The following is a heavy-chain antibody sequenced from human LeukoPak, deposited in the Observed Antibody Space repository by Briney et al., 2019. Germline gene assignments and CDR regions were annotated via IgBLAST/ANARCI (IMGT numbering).Heavy chain of an antibody. CDR1: GFTFSTYS. J-gene: IGHJ4*02. V-gene: IGHV3-21*01. CDR3: ANHLACGSTSCPPFDS. CDR2: ISSSRSYI. D-gene: IGHD2-2*01. Sequence: GGSLRLSCVASGFTFSTYSMNWVRQAPGKGLEWVSSISSSRSYIYYADSVRGRFTISRDNAKNSLYLQMNSLRAEDTAVYYCANHLACGSTSCPPFDSWGQGTLVTVSS.